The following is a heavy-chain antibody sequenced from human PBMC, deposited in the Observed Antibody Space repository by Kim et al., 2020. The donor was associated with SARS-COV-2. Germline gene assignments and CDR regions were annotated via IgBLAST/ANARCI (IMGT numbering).Heavy chain of an antibody. Sequence: GGSLRLSCAASGFTFSSYAMSWVRQAPGKGLEWVSAISGSGGSTYYADSVKGRFTISRDNSKNTLYLQMNSLRAEDTAVYYCAKDIMGGVGYFDWLQYGPLYYYYGMDVWGQGTTVTVSS. J-gene: IGHJ6*02. CDR3: AKDIMGGVGYFDWLQYGPLYYYYGMDV. CDR2: ISGSGGST. CDR1: GFTFSSYA. V-gene: IGHV3-23*01. D-gene: IGHD3-9*01.